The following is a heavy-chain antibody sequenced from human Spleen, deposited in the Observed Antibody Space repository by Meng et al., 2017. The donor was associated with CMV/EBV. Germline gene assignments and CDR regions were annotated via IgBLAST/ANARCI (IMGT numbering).Heavy chain of an antibody. D-gene: IGHD2-2*01. CDR3: ARDGLGCSGTSCYGPYSYFDP. CDR2: ISYDGSIK. J-gene: IGHJ5*02. Sequence: GESLKISCDASGITFSNSAMHWVRQAPGKGLEWVAVISYDGSIKYYADSEKGRFTISRDNSKNTLYLEMNSLRPEDTAMYYCARDGLGCSGTSCYGPYSYFDPWGQGTLVTVSS. V-gene: IGHV3-30-3*01. CDR1: GITFSNSA.